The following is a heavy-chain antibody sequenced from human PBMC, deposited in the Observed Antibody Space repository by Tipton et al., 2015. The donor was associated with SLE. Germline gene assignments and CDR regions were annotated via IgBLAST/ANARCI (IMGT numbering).Heavy chain of an antibody. V-gene: IGHV4-34*01. CDR3: ARGGGAGTTN. Sequence: GLVKPSETLSLTCAVYGGSFSGYYWSWIRQPPGKGLEWIGEINHSGSTNYNPSLKSRVTISVDTSKNQFSLKLSSVTAADTAVYYCARGGGAGTTNWGQGTLVTVSS. D-gene: IGHD1-1*01. J-gene: IGHJ4*02. CDR2: INHSGST. CDR1: GGSFSGYY.